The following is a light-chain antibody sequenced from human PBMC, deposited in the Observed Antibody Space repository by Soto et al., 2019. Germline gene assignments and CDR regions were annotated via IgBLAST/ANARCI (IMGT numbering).Light chain of an antibody. Sequence: DIPMTPSPSTLSASPVDRVMMTCRASRDIHTWLAWYQQKPGKAPELLIFEVYKLKSGVPSRFSGSESEIDFTLTINGLQPDDFATYYCQQYHSVPYTFGQGTKVDIK. J-gene: IGKJ2*01. CDR1: RDIHTW. V-gene: IGKV1-5*03. CDR2: EVY. CDR3: QQYHSVPYT.